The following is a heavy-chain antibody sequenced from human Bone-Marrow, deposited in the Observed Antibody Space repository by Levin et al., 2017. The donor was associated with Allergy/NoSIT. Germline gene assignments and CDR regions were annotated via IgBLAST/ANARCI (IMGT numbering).Heavy chain of an antibody. V-gene: IGHV1-18*01. CDR1: GYTFTSYG. CDR2: ISAYNGNT. Sequence: ASVKVSCKASGYTFTSYGISWVRQAPGQGLEWMGWISAYNGNTNYAQKLQGRVTMTTDTSTSTAYMELRSLRSDETAVYYCARGLLRILELLPSCDYWGQGTLVTVSS. J-gene: IGHJ4*02. D-gene: IGHD3-3*01. CDR3: ARGLLRILELLPSCDY.